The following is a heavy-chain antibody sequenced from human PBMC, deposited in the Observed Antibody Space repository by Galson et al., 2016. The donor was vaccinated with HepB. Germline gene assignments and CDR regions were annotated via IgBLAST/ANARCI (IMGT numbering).Heavy chain of an antibody. CDR1: DGSISTSSFS. CDR3: ARAGLGTKASFDY. V-gene: IGHV4-39*01. D-gene: IGHD1/OR15-1a*01. Sequence: SETLSLTCTVSDGSISTSSFSWGWIRQPPGKGLECIGTVYRGKITYSPPPGVRVPISVGWSTDLLSLKLTFLTAADTAVYYCARAGLGTKASFDYWGRGTLVAVSS. J-gene: IGHJ4*02. CDR2: VYRGKI.